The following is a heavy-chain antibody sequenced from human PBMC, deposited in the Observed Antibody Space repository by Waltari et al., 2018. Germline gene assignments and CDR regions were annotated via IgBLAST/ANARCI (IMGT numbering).Heavy chain of an antibody. V-gene: IGHV1-18*01. CDR1: GYTFNSFG. CDR2: ISAYNANT. Sequence: QVQLVQSGAEVKKPGASVKVSCTASGYTFNSFGISWVRQAPGQGLEWMGWISAYNANTNYAQKFQGRVTMTTDTSTRTAYMELRSLRSADTAVYYCERDYGSGCGLFDYWGQGTLVTVSS. CDR3: ERDYGSGCGLFDY. D-gene: IGHD3-10*01. J-gene: IGHJ4*02.